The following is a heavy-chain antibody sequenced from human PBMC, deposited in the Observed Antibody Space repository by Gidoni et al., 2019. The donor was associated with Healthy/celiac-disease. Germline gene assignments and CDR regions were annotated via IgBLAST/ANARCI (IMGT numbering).Heavy chain of an antibody. CDR1: GGSFSGYY. CDR3: ARRRQYSSSWFGWYFDL. Sequence: QVQLQQWGAGLLKPSETLSLTCAVYGGSFSGYYWSWIRQPPGKGLEWIGEINHSGSTNYNPSLKSRVTISVDTSKNQFSLKLSSVTAADTAVYYCARRRQYSSSWFGWYFDLWGRGTLVTVSS. D-gene: IGHD6-13*01. J-gene: IGHJ2*01. CDR2: INHSGST. V-gene: IGHV4-34*01.